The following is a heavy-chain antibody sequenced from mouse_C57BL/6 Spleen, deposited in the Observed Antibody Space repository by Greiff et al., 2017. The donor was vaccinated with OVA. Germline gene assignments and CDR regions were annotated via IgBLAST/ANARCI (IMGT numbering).Heavy chain of an antibody. V-gene: IGHV1-53*01. J-gene: IGHJ3*01. Sequence: QVQLQQPGTELVKPGASVKLSCKASGYTFTSYWMHWVKQRHGQGLEWIGIIIPSNGGTNYNEKFKSKATLTVDKSSSTAYMQLSSLTSEDSAVYYCAREVGDSTAWFAYWGQGTLVTVSA. D-gene: IGHD2-5*01. CDR2: IIPSNGGT. CDR3: AREVGDSTAWFAY. CDR1: GYTFTSYW.